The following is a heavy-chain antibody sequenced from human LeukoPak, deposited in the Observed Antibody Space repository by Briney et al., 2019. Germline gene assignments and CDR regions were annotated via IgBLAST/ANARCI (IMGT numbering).Heavy chain of an antibody. CDR1: GGSFSGYY. D-gene: IGHD2-21*02. V-gene: IGHV4-34*01. Sequence: SETLSLTCAVYGGSFSGYYWSWIRQPPGKGLEWIGEINHSGSTNYNPSLKSRVTISVDTSKNQFSLKLSSVTAADTAVYYCARLFSTVVTVDYWGQGTLVPVSS. CDR3: ARLFSTVVTVDY. J-gene: IGHJ4*02. CDR2: INHSGST.